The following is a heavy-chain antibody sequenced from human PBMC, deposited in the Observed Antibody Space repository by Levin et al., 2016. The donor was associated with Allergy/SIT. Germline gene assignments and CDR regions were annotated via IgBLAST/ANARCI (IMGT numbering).Heavy chain of an antibody. CDR2: INIAGDT. CDR3: AREGVFDSSAYNDALDL. J-gene: IGHJ3*01. V-gene: IGHV3-13*04. CDR1: GFIFSSYD. Sequence: GGSLRLSCTASGFIFSSYDMHWVRQAPGKGLEWVTAINIAGDTFYPDSVKGRFTISRDSSKNTLFLQMNNLRAEDTAVYYCAREGVFDSSAYNDALDLWGQGTMVTVSS. D-gene: IGHD3-22*01.